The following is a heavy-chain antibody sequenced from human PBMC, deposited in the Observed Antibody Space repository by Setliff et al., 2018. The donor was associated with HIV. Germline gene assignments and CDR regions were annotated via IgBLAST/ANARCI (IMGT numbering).Heavy chain of an antibody. J-gene: IGHJ6*03. CDR3: TRDHTPPPNYDFWSGQIDLRNIFYYMDV. V-gene: IGHV7-4-1*01. CDR2: INTNTGNP. Sequence: ASVNVSCKASGYTFTSYAMNWVRQAPGQGLEWMGYINTNTGNPTYAQGFTGRFVFSVDTPVSTAYLQIFSLKAEDTAVYYCTRDHTPPPNYDFWSGQIDLRNIFYYMDVWGTGSPVTVSS. CDR1: GYTFTSYA. D-gene: IGHD3-3*01.